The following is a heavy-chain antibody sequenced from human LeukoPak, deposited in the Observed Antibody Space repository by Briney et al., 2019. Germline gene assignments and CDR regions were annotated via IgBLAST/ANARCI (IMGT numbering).Heavy chain of an antibody. CDR1: GGSFSGYY. V-gene: IGHV4-34*01. CDR3: ARRRSYGGKTVDY. CDR2: INHSGST. Sequence: PSEPLSLTCAVYGGSFSGYYWSWLRQPPAKGLEWIGEINHSGSTNYNPSLKRRVTISVDTSKNQFSLKLSSVTAADTAVYYCARRRSYGGKTVDYWGQGALGSASP. J-gene: IGHJ4*02. D-gene: IGHD4-23*01.